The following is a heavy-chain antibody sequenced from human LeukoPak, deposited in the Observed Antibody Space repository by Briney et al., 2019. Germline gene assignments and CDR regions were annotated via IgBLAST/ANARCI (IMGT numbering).Heavy chain of an antibody. Sequence: SETLSLTCTVSGGSISSSSAYWGWLRQPPGKGLGWIGSIYYSKNTYYSPSLKSRVTISADTSKNQFSLTLGSVSATDTAVYYCVSPRGFSYGYFDYWGQGTLVTVSS. J-gene: IGHJ4*02. CDR3: VSPRGFSYGYFDY. D-gene: IGHD5-18*01. CDR2: IYYSKNT. V-gene: IGHV4-39*01. CDR1: GGSISSSSAY.